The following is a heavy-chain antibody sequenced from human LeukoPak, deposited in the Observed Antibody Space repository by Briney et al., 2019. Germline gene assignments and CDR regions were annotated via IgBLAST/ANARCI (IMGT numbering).Heavy chain of an antibody. J-gene: IGHJ5*02. CDR3: ARLSTMIVGGGWFDP. CDR2: INPNSGGT. CDR1: GYTFTDYY. D-gene: IGHD3-22*01. V-gene: IGHV1-2*02. Sequence: GASVKVSCKASGYTFTDYYMHWVRQAPGQGLEWMGWINPNSGGTNYGQKFQGRVTMTRDTSISTAYMELSRLRSEDTAVYYCARLSTMIVGGGWFDPWGQGTLVTVSS.